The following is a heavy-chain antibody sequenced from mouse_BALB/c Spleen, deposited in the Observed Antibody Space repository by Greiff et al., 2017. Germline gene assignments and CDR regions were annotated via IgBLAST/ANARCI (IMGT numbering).Heavy chain of an antibody. J-gene: IGHJ3*01. CDR2: ISSGGGST. CDR1: GFAFSSYD. CDR3: ARLITTAVAAWFAY. Sequence: DVHLVESGGGLVKPGGSLKLSCAASGFAFSSYDMSWVRQTPEKRLEWVAYISSGGGSTYYPDTVKGRFTISRDNAKNTLYLQMSSLKSEDTAMYYCARLITTAVAAWFAYWGQGTLVTVSA. D-gene: IGHD1-1*01. V-gene: IGHV5-12-1*01.